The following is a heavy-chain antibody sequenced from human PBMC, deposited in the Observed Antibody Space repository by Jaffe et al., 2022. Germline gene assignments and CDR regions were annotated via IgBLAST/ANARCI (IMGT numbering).Heavy chain of an antibody. CDR3: ARAGDPPGILTGYYNPARGWFDP. D-gene: IGHD3-9*01. V-gene: IGHV4-59*01. Sequence: QVQLQESGPGLVKPSETLSLTCTVSGGSISSYYWSWIRQPPGKGLEWIGYIYYSGSTNYNPSLKSRVTISVDTSKNQFSLKLSSVTAADTAVYYCARAGDPPGILTGYYNPARGWFDPWGQGTLVTVSS. CDR1: GGSISSYY. CDR2: IYYSGST. J-gene: IGHJ5*02.